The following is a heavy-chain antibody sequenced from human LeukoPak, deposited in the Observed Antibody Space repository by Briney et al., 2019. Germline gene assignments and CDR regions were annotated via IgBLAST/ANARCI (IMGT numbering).Heavy chain of an antibody. CDR1: GDSVSSNSAA. D-gene: IGHD6-19*01. Sequence: SQTLSLTCAISGDSVSSNSAAWNWIRQPPSRGLEWLGRTYYRSKWYNDYAVSVKSRITINPDTSKNQFSLQLNSVTPEDTAVYYCARGIGYSSGWYWGRGYYYYGMDVWGQGTTVTVSS. CDR3: ARGIGYSSGWYWGRGYYYYGMDV. V-gene: IGHV6-1*01. CDR2: TYYRSKWYN. J-gene: IGHJ6*02.